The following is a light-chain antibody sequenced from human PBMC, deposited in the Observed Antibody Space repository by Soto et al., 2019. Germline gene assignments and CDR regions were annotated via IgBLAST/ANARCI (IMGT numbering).Light chain of an antibody. J-gene: IGKJ1*01. CDR1: QSVSDNY. CDR3: QQYSRSPLT. V-gene: IGKV3-20*01. CDR2: GAS. Sequence: EIVLTQSPGTLSLSPGERATLSCRASQSVSDNYLAWYQQKPGQAPRLVIYGASSRATGIPDRFSASGSGTDFTLTINRLDPEDFAVYYCQQYSRSPLTFGQGTKV.